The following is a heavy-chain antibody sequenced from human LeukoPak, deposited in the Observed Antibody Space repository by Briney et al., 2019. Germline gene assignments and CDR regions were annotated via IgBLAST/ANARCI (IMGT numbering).Heavy chain of an antibody. Sequence: ASVKVSRKASGYIFTTYDINWVRQATGQGLEWMGWMNPNRGNTGYAQKFQGRATMTRNTSISTAYMELSSLRSEDTAIYYCARGYYDTNGYYYRLDFWGQGTLVTVSS. D-gene: IGHD3-22*01. CDR2: MNPNRGNT. CDR3: ARGYYDTNGYYYRLDF. CDR1: GYIFTTYD. J-gene: IGHJ4*02. V-gene: IGHV1-8*01.